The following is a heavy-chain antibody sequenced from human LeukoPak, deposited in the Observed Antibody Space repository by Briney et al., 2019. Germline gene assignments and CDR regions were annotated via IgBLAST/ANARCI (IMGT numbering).Heavy chain of an antibody. V-gene: IGHV3-53*05. CDR3: AREADFWSGQFDY. J-gene: IGHJ4*02. D-gene: IGHD3-3*01. CDR2: IYSGGRT. Sequence: GGSLRLSCAASGFTVNNNYMNWVRQAPGKGLEWISVIYSGGRTYYADSVEGRFTISRDNSKNTVFLQVNSLRADDTAVYYCAREADFWSGQFDYWGQGTLVTVSS. CDR1: GFTVNNNY.